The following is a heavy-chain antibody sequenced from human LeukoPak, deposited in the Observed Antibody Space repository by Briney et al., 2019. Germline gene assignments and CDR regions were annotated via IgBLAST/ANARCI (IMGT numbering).Heavy chain of an antibody. CDR3: ARGSRGVMAHFDY. CDR2: ISSSSSYI. Sequence: GGSLRLSCAASGFTFSSYSMNWVRQAPGKGLEWVSSISSSSSYIYYADSVKGRFTISRDNATNSLYLQMNSLRAEDTAVYYCARGSRGVMAHFDYWGQGTLVTVSS. CDR1: GFTFSSYS. V-gene: IGHV3-21*01. D-gene: IGHD3-16*01. J-gene: IGHJ4*02.